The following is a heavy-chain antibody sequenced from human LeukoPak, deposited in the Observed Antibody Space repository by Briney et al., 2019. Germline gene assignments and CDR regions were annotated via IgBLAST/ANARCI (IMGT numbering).Heavy chain of an antibody. CDR1: GGSFSGYY. D-gene: IGHD3-10*01. J-gene: IGHJ4*02. V-gene: IGHV4-34*01. CDR2: INHSGST. CDR3: ARVVGDYYGSGSYRFDY. Sequence: KPSETLSLTCAVYGGSFSGYYWSWIRQPPGKGLEWIGEINHSGSTNYNPSLKSRVTISVDTSKNQFSPKLSSVTAADTAVYYCARVVGDYYGSGSYRFDYWGQGTLVTVSS.